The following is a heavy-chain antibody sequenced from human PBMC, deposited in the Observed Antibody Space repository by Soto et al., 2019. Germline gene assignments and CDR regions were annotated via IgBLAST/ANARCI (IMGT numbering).Heavy chain of an antibody. CDR1: GFMFSAYT. Sequence: PGGSLRLSCAASGFMFSAYTMSWVRQAPGKGLEWLSSITSNSDHIDYADSVRGRFTVSRDNARKSLYLQMDSLGAEDTGVYYCATPYYYIHWGPGSLVTVSS. J-gene: IGHJ4*02. D-gene: IGHD3-10*01. CDR3: ATPYYYIH. CDR2: ITSNSDHI. V-gene: IGHV3-21*01.